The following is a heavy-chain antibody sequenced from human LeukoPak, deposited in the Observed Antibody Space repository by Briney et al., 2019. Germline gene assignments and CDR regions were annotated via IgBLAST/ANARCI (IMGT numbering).Heavy chain of an antibody. CDR2: IYIDGTT. CDR3: ARDRVEVTTSMLGGVKRTVTDYYGMDV. V-gene: IGHV3-53*01. D-gene: IGHD3-16*01. J-gene: IGHJ6*02. Sequence: GGSPRHSCGDSGFTVCNTPMSWVRHELGERREWVSIIYIDGTTDYAECVKCRFTVSRDNSRNTLYVQMNSLRAEDTAVYFCARDRVEVTTSMLGGVKRTVTDYYGMDVWGQGTTVTVSS. CDR1: GFTVCNTP.